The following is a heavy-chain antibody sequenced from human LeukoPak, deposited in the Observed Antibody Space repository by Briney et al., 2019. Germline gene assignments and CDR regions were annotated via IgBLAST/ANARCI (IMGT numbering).Heavy chain of an antibody. Sequence: SVKVSCKASGGTFSSYAIGWVRQAPGQGLEWMGRIIPILGIANYAQKFQGRVTITADKSTSTAYMELSSLRSEDTAVYYCARYLPGTTPYYYYGMDVWGQGTTVTVSS. CDR3: ARYLPGTTPYYYYGMDV. CDR2: IIPILGIA. D-gene: IGHD1-1*01. V-gene: IGHV1-69*04. CDR1: GGTFSSYA. J-gene: IGHJ6*02.